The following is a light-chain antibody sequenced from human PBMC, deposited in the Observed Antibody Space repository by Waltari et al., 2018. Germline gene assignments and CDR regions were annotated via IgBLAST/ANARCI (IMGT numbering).Light chain of an antibody. V-gene: IGLV2-8*01. Sequence: QSALTQPPSASGSPGQSVPISCPGTSSAVRGYTFAPWSQQHPGKAPKLMIYAVSKRPSGVPDRFSGSKSGNTASLTVSGLQAEDEADYYCNSYAGNDNVLFGGGTKLTVL. CDR1: SSAVRGYTF. CDR2: AVS. CDR3: NSYAGNDNVL. J-gene: IGLJ2*01.